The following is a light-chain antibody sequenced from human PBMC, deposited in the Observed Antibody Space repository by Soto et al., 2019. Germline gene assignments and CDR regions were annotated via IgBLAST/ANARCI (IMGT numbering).Light chain of an antibody. CDR2: DVS. J-gene: IGKJ1*01. CDR3: QQYHSYRT. Sequence: DIQMTQSPSTLSGSVGDRVTITCRASQTISSWLAWYQQKPGKAPKLLMYDVSSLESGVPSRFSGSGSGTEFTLTISSLQSDDFATYYCQQYHSYRTFGQGTKVDIK. CDR1: QTISSW. V-gene: IGKV1-5*01.